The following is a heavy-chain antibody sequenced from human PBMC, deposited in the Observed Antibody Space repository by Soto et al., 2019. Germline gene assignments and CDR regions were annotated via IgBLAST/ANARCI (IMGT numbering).Heavy chain of an antibody. V-gene: IGHV1-46*01. CDR1: GYTFTGSY. CDR3: AREGTGSGSLDY. D-gene: IGHD3-10*01. CDR2: INPSGGST. J-gene: IGHJ4*02. Sequence: GASVKVSCKASGYTFTGSYIHWVRLAPGQGLEWMGIINPSGGSTSYGQKFQGRVTMTRDTSTSTVYMEVSSLRSEDTAVFYCAREGTGSGSLDYWGQGTLVTVSS.